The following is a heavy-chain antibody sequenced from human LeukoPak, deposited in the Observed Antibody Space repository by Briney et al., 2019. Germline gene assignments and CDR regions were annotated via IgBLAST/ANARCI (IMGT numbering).Heavy chain of an antibody. D-gene: IGHD3-10*01. CDR3: AREATYGSGSYYGY. J-gene: IGHJ4*02. CDR1: GFTFSSYG. V-gene: IGHV3-33*01. Sequence: GGSLRLSCAASGFTFSSYGMHWVRQAPGKGLEWVAVIWYDGGNKYYGDSVKGRFTISRDNSKNTVDLEMNSLRAEDTAVYYCAREATYGSGSYYGYWGQGTLVTVSS. CDR2: IWYDGGNK.